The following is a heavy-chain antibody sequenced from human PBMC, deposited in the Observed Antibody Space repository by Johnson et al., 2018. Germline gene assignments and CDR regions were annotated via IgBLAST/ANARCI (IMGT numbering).Heavy chain of an antibody. Sequence: QVQLQESGGGVVQPGRSLGLSCAASGFTFSSYGIHWVRQAPGKGLEWVAVISYDGSKKYYADSVKGRFSISRDNSKRTLFLQMNSLRADDTAVYYCAKEGLYYFYMDVWGKGTTVTVSS. CDR2: ISYDGSKK. CDR1: GFTFSSYG. V-gene: IGHV3-30*18. J-gene: IGHJ6*03. CDR3: AKEGLYYFYMDV.